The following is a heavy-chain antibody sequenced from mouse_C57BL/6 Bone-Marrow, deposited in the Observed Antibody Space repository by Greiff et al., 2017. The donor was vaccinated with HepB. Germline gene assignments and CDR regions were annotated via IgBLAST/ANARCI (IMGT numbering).Heavy chain of an antibody. CDR3: TRALTTVVYHWYFDV. V-gene: IGHV5-9-1*02. CDR1: GFTFSSYA. J-gene: IGHJ1*03. CDR2: ISSGGDYI. D-gene: IGHD1-1*01. Sequence: EVHLVESGEGLVKPGGSLKLSCAASGFTFSSYAMSWVRQTPEKRLEWVAYISSGGDYIYYADTVKGRFTISRDNARNTLYLQMSSLKSEDTAMYYCTRALTTVVYHWYFDVWGTGTTVTVSS.